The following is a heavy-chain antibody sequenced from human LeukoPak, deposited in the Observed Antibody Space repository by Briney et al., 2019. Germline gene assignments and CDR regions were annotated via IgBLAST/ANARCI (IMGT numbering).Heavy chain of an antibody. V-gene: IGHV3-23*01. J-gene: IGHJ4*02. CDR3: AKVRIGGYSSSWRQYYFDY. CDR2: ISGSGGST. Sequence: GGSLRLSCAASGFTFSSYAMSWVRQAPGKGLEWVSAISGSGGSTYYADSVKGRFTISRDNSKNTLYPQMNSLGAEDTAVYYCAKVRIGGYSSSWRQYYFDYWGQGTLVTVSS. CDR1: GFTFSSYA. D-gene: IGHD6-13*01.